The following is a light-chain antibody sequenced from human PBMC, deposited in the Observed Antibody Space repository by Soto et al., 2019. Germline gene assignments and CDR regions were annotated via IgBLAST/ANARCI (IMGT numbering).Light chain of an antibody. CDR2: DAS. CDR3: QQRSNWPPENT. Sequence: EIVLTQSPATLSLSPGERATLSCRASQSVSSYLAWYQQKPGQAPRLLIYDASNRATGTPARFSGSGSGTDFTLTISSLEPEDFAVYYCQQRSNWPPENTFGQGTRLEI. V-gene: IGKV3-11*01. J-gene: IGKJ5*01. CDR1: QSVSSY.